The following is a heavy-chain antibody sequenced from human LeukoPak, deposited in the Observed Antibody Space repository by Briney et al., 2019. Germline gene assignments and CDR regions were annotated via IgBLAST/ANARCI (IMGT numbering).Heavy chain of an antibody. D-gene: IGHD5-12*01. CDR1: GYTFTSYY. J-gene: IGHJ4*02. V-gene: IGHV1-46*01. CDR3: ARANRGYSGYDSDIDY. CDR2: INPSGGST. Sequence: GASVKVSCKASGYTFTSYYMHWVRQAPGQGLEWMGIINPSGGSTSYAQKFQGRVTMTRDMSTSTVYMELSSLRSEDTAVYYCARANRGYSGYDSDIDYWGQGTLVTVSS.